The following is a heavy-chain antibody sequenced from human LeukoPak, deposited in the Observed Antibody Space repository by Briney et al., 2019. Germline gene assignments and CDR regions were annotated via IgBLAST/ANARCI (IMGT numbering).Heavy chain of an antibody. V-gene: IGHV3-23*01. CDR2: ISGSGGST. J-gene: IGHJ4*02. CDR3: AKDHGYYGSGSYYDY. CDR1: GFTFSSYA. D-gene: IGHD3-10*01. Sequence: PGGSLRLSCAASGFTFSSYAMSWVRQAPGKGLEWVSAISGSGGSTYYADSVKGRFTISRDNSKNTLYLQMNSPRAEDTAVYYCAKDHGYYGSGSYYDYWGQGTLVTVSS.